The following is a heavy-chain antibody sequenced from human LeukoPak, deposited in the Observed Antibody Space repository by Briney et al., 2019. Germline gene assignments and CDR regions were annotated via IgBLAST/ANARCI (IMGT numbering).Heavy chain of an antibody. V-gene: IGHV3-53*01. Sequence: GGSLRLSCAASGFTVSSNYMSWVRQAPGKGLEWVSVIYSGGSTYYADSVKGRFTISRDNSKNTLYLQMNSLRAEDTAVYYCARTIAAAGEVDYWGQGTLVTVSS. CDR1: GFTVSSNY. J-gene: IGHJ4*02. CDR3: ARTIAAAGEVDY. D-gene: IGHD6-13*01. CDR2: IYSGGST.